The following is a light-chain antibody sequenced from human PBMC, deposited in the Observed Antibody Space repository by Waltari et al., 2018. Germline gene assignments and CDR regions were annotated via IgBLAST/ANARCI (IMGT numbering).Light chain of an antibody. CDR1: ARATGPHGP. V-gene: IGLV2-8*01. CDR3: SSYVGADTAV. Sequence: QSALTHPPPASRPPGQSIPLPCTGSARATGPHGPLPWYQQHPGKAPKLLLYDVNRRPSGVPFRFSGSKSGNTASLTVSGLQTEDEADYYCSSYVGADTAVFGPGTKVTVL. CDR2: DVN. J-gene: IGLJ1*01.